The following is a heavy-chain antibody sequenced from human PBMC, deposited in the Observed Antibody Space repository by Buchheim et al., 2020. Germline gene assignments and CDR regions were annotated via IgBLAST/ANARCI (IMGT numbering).Heavy chain of an antibody. Sequence: VQLVESGGGLVQPGGSLRLSCAASGFTFSSYSMNWVRQAPGKGLEWVAVISYDGSNKYYADSVKGRFTISRDNSKNKLYLQMNSLRAEDTAVYYCAKDLRMQWLLPNFDYWGQGTL. V-gene: IGHV3-30*18. CDR1: GFTFSSYS. J-gene: IGHJ4*02. CDR2: ISYDGSNK. CDR3: AKDLRMQWLLPNFDY. D-gene: IGHD6-19*01.